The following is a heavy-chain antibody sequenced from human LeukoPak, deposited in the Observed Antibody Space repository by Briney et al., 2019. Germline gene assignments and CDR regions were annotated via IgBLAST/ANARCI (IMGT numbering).Heavy chain of an antibody. J-gene: IGHJ4*02. CDR3: AKGAWYNWNHYFDY. CDR2: ISSSGGST. V-gene: IGHV3-23*01. CDR1: GFTFRNSY. D-gene: IGHD1-20*01. Sequence: GGSLRLSCAASGFTFRNSYMHWVRQAPGKGLEWVSAISSSGGSTYYADSVKGRLTISRDNSKNTLYLQMNSLRAEDTAVYYCAKGAWYNWNHYFDYWGQGTLVTVSS.